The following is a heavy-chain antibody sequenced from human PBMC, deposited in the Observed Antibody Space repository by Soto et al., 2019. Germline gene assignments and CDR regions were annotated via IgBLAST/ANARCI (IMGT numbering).Heavy chain of an antibody. Sequence: SETLSLTCTVSGGSISSYYWSWIRQPPGKGLEWIGYIYYSGSTNYNPSLKSRVTISVDTSKNQFSLKLSSVTAADTAVYYCARDNRWGSGWSIFGYYYGMDVWGQGTTVTVSS. CDR3: ARDNRWGSGWSIFGYYYGMDV. CDR1: GGSISSYY. J-gene: IGHJ6*02. V-gene: IGHV4-59*01. CDR2: IYYSGST. D-gene: IGHD6-19*01.